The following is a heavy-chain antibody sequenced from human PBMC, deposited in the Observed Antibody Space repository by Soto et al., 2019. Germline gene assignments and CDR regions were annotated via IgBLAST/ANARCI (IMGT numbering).Heavy chain of an antibody. D-gene: IGHD2-8*02. Sequence: QVQLVQSGAEVKTPGSSVTVSCKASGGTFSSFLMGWVRQAPGQGPEWMGGIIPIFGRANYAQKFQGRVTITADASASTLYMNLSGLSSSDMAVYYCILACTCVICHGYLGVDVWGQGTTVTVSS. CDR3: ILACTCVICHGYLGVDV. CDR2: IIPIFGRA. CDR1: GGTFSSFL. J-gene: IGHJ6*02. V-gene: IGHV1-69*01.